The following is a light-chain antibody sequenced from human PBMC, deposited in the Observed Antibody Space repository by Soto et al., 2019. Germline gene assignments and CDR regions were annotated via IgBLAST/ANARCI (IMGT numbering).Light chain of an antibody. CDR3: LQDHDDSWT. CDR1: RDIGSD. V-gene: IGKV1-6*02. Sequence: MQMTVYPSSLSVSVGDRVTITCRASRDIGSDLSWYQQKPGKAPTLLIYAASNLQSGVPSRFRGSRSGTEFTLTVSSLQPEDFATYYCLQDHDDSWTFGQGTKVDIK. CDR2: AAS. J-gene: IGKJ1*01.